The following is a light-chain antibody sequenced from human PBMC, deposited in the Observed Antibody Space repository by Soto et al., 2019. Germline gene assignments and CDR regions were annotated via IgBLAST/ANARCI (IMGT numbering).Light chain of an antibody. CDR3: QQYDKWPTWT. J-gene: IGKJ1*01. V-gene: IGKV1-5*01. CDR1: QSISNW. CDR2: DAS. Sequence: DIPMTQSPSTLSASVGDRLTITCRASQSISNWLAWYQQRPGKAPKLLIFDASSLESGVPSRFSGSGSGTDFTLTISSLQSEDLAVYYGQQYDKWPTWTFGQGTKVDIK.